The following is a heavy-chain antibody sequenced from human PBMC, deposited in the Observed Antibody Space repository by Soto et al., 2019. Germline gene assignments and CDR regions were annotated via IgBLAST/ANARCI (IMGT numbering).Heavy chain of an antibody. CDR3: ARTAVVSAYCNYGMDV. D-gene: IGHD5-18*01. CDR2: IIPIIGTA. V-gene: IGHV1-69*13. Sequence: SVKVSCKASGGTFTSYAISWVRQAPGQGLEWMGGIIPIIGTANYAQKFQGRVTITADESTSTAYMELSSLRSEDTAVYYCARTAVVSAYCNYGMDVWGQGTTVTVSS. J-gene: IGHJ6*02. CDR1: GGTFTSYA.